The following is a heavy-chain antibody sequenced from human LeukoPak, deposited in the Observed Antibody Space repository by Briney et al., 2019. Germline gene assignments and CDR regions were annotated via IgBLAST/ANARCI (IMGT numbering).Heavy chain of an antibody. CDR2: VHLDGRT. CDR3: AREGGFYRPLDY. CDR1: GGSVTSTNW. Sequence: SETPSLTCDVSGGSVTSTNWWTWVRQPPGKGVEWIGEVHLDGRTNYNPSLKSRLIVSVDLPENHISLKLTSVTAADTAVYYCAREGGFYRPLDYSGQGTLVTVSS. D-gene: IGHD3-3*01. J-gene: IGHJ4*02. V-gene: IGHV4-4*02.